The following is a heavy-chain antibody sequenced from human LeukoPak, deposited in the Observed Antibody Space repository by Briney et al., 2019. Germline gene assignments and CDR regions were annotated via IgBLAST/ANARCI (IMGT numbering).Heavy chain of an antibody. Sequence: ASVKVSCKASGYTFTSHYMHWVRQAPGQGLEWMGIINPSGGSTTHAQKFQGRVTMTRDTSTSTVYMELSSLRSEDTAVYYCAREVGTGSGYYYLPKNGWFDPWGQGTLVTVSS. CDR1: GYTFTSHY. CDR3: AREVGTGSGYYYLPKNGWFDP. D-gene: IGHD3-22*01. J-gene: IGHJ5*02. CDR2: INPSGGST. V-gene: IGHV1-46*01.